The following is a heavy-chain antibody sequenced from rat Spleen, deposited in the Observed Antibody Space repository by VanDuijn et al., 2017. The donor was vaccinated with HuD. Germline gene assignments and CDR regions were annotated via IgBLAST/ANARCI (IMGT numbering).Heavy chain of an antibody. D-gene: IGHD1-6*01. CDR3: TRAMYTTDYYYAKGYYVMDA. CDR2: ISYDGSRT. Sequence: EVQLVESDGGLVQPGRSLKLSCATSGFTFSDFYMAWVRQAPTKGLEWVATISYDGSRTYYRDSVKGRFTISRDNGKSILYLEMDSLRSEDTATYYCTRAMYTTDYYYAKGYYVMDAWGQGASVTVSS. J-gene: IGHJ4*01. V-gene: IGHV5-29*01. CDR1: GFTFSDFY.